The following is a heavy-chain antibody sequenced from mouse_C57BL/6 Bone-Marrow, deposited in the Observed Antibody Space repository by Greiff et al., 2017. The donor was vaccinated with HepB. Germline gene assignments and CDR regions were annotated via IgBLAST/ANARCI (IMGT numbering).Heavy chain of an antibody. D-gene: IGHD1-1*01. Sequence: VQLQQPGAELVKPGASVKVSCKASGYTFTSYWMHWVKQRPGQGLEWIGRIHPSDSDTNYNQKFKGKATLTVDKSSSTSYMQLSSLTSEDSAVYYCAITGYYGSSYWYFDVWGTGTTVTVSS. V-gene: IGHV1-74*01. J-gene: IGHJ1*03. CDR1: GYTFTSYW. CDR2: IHPSDSDT. CDR3: AITGYYGSSYWYFDV.